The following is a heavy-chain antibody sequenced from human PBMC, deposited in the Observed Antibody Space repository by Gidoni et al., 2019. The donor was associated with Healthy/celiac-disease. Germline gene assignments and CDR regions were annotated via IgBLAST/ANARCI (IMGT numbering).Heavy chain of an antibody. V-gene: IGHV3-30*18. J-gene: IGHJ3*02. CDR1: GFTFSSYG. Sequence: QGQLVEAGGGVVQPGRSLRLSCAASGFTFSSYGMHWVRQAPGKGLEWVAVISYDGSNKYYADSVKGRFTISRDNSKNTLYLQMNSLRAEDTAVYYCAKDLRFLAPDAFDIWGQGTMVTVSS. D-gene: IGHD3-3*01. CDR2: ISYDGSNK. CDR3: AKDLRFLAPDAFDI.